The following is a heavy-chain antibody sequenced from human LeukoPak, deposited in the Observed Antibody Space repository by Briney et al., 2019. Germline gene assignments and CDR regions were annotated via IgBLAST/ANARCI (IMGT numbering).Heavy chain of an antibody. J-gene: IGHJ4*02. CDR2: ISRSGDIT. V-gene: IGHV3-23*01. CDR3: ATEGFYY. Sequence: PGGSLRLSCAASGVTFSKYGMTWVRQAAGTGLEYVSGISRSGDITHYADSVKGRFTISRDNFKNTLYLQMNSLRAEDTALYYCATEGFYYWGPGTLVTV. CDR1: GVTFSKYG.